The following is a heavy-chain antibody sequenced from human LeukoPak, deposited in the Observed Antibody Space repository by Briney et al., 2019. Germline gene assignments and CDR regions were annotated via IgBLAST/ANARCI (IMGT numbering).Heavy chain of an antibody. CDR3: AKGEEYDFWSGYWGGFDY. CDR1: GFTFSSYA. V-gene: IGHV3-23*01. D-gene: IGHD3-3*01. CDR2: ISGSGGST. Sequence: PGGSLRLSCAASGFTFSSYAMSWVRQAPGKGLEWVSAISGSGGSTYYADSVKGRFTISRDNSKNTLYLQMNSLRAEDTAVYYCAKGEEYDFWSGYWGGFDYRAREPRSPSPQ. J-gene: IGHJ4*02.